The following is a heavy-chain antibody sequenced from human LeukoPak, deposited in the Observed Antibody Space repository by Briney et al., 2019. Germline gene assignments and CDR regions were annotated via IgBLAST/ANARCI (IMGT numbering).Heavy chain of an antibody. CDR1: GDSISSGNY. D-gene: IGHD6-19*01. V-gene: IGHV4-4*02. J-gene: IGHJ4*02. CDR2: IYQSGIT. Sequence: SGTLSLTCGDSGDSISSGNYWNWVRQPPGKGLEWIGDIYQSGITNYNPSLKSRVTMSVDKSKNEFSLKLDSVTAADTAVYYCARDPRPRGGWFYFDYWGLGILVTVSS. CDR3: ARDPRPRGGWFYFDY.